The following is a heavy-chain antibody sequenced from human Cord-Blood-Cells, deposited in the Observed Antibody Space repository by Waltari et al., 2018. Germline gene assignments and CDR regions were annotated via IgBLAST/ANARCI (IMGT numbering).Heavy chain of an antibody. D-gene: IGHD5-12*01. CDR2: IYYSGST. CDR3: ARQRRFASGPTVATIDY. CDR1: GGSISSSSYY. J-gene: IGHJ4*02. Sequence: QLQLQESGPGLVKPSETLSLTCTVSGGSISSSSYYWGWIRQPPGKGLEWIVSIYYSGSTHYTPSLKSRVTISVDTSKNQFSLKRGSVTAADTAVYYCARQRRFASGPTVATIDYWGQGTLVTVSS. V-gene: IGHV4-39*01.